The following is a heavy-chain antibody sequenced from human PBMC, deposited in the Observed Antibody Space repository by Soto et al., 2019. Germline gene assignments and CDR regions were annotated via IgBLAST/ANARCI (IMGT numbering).Heavy chain of an antibody. J-gene: IGHJ6*02. CDR2: INPNSGGT. D-gene: IGHD2-15*01. CDR3: ARDQSSYCSGGSCYDGGYYYYGMDV. CDR1: GYTFTGYY. V-gene: IGHV1-2*02. Sequence: GASVKVSCKASGYTFTGYYMHWVRQAPGRGLEWMGWINPNSGGTNYAQKFRGRVTMTRDTSISTAYMELSRLRSDDTAVYYCARDQSSYCSGGSCYDGGYYYYGMDVWGQGTTVTVSS.